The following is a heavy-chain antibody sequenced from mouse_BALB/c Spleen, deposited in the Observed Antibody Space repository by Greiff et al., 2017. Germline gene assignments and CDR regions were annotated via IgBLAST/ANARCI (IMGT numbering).Heavy chain of an antibody. J-gene: IGHJ1*01. CDR3: ARRYGYDWYFDV. Sequence: QVQLQQPGAELVKPGASVKLSCKASGYTFTSYWMHWVKQRPGQGLEWIGEINPSNGRTNYNEKFKSKATLTVDKSSSTAYMQLSSLTSEDSAVYYCARRYGYDWYFDVWGAGTTVTVSS. CDR1: GYTFTSYW. D-gene: IGHD2-2*01. V-gene: IGHV1S81*02. CDR2: INPSNGRT.